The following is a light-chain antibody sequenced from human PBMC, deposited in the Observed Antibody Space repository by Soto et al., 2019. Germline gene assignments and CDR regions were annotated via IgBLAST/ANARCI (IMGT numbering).Light chain of an antibody. J-gene: IGKJ5*01. CDR1: QSVSSSY. CDR3: QQYGSSPKVT. Sequence: EIVLTQSPGTLSLSPGERATLSGRTSQSVSSSYLAWYQQKPGQAPSLLIYGASSRATGIPDRFSGSGSGTDFTLTISRLEPEDLAVYYCQQYGSSPKVTVGQGTRLAIK. V-gene: IGKV3-20*01. CDR2: GAS.